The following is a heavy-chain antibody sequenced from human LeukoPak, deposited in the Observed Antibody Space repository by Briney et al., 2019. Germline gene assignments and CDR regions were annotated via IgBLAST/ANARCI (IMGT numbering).Heavy chain of an antibody. CDR3: AKGSRLREGGSYRF. V-gene: IGHV1-69*06. CDR2: IIPIFGSA. CDR1: GGIFSSYA. J-gene: IGHJ4*02. D-gene: IGHD3-16*02. Sequence: ASVKVSCKASGGIFSSYAINWVRQAPGQGLEWMGRIIPIFGSANYAQKFQGRVTITADKSTRTAYMELSSLRPEDTALYYCAKGSRLREGGSYRFWGQGTLVTVSS.